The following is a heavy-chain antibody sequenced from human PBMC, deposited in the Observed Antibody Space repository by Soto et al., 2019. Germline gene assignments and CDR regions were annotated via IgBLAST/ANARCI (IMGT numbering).Heavy chain of an antibody. J-gene: IGHJ4*02. D-gene: IGHD3-10*01. V-gene: IGHV3-7*03. CDR2: IKQDGSEK. CDR3: ARGKGKYYFDY. Sequence: GGSLRLSCAASGFTFSSYWMSWVRQAPGKGLEWVANIKQDGSEKYYVDPVKGRFTISRDNAKNSLYLQMNSLRAEDTAVYYCARGKGKYYFDYWGQGTLVTVSS. CDR1: GFTFSSYW.